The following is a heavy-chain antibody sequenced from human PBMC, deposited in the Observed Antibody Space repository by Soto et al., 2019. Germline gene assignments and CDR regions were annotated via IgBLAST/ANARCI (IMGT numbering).Heavy chain of an antibody. CDR2: IYFSEST. CDR3: ARSSAYDIFTGYWFDP. V-gene: IGHV4-30-4*01. D-gene: IGHD3-9*01. CDR1: GGSISSGDYY. J-gene: IGHJ5*02. Sequence: SETLSLTCNVSGGSISSGDYYWSWIRQPPGKGLEWIGYIYFSESTSYNPSLKSRVTISGDKSKNQFSLRLTSVPAADTAVYYCARSSAYDIFTGYWFDPWGQGTLVTVSS.